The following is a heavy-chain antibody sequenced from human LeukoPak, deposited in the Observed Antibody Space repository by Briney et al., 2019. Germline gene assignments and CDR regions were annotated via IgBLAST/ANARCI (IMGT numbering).Heavy chain of an antibody. D-gene: IGHD1-1*01. CDR1: GFTFSSYS. Sequence: PGGSLRLSCAASGFTFSSYSMNWVRQAPGKGLEWVSYISSSSSTIYYADSVKGRFTISRDNAKNSLYLQMNSLRAEDTAVYYCARTSTTSNYFFDHWGQGTLVTVSS. CDR2: ISSSSSTI. J-gene: IGHJ4*02. CDR3: ARTSTTSNYFFDH. V-gene: IGHV3-48*04.